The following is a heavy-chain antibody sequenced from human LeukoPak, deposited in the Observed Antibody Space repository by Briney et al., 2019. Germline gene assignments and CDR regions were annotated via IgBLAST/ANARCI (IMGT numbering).Heavy chain of an antibody. J-gene: IGHJ4*02. V-gene: IGHV4-61*02. Sequence: PSQTLSLTCTVSGVSISSGSYYWSWIRQPAGKGLEWIGRIYTSGSTNYNPSLKSRVTISVDTSKNQFTLKLSSVTAADTAVYYCARGRYGWLPFDYWGQGTLATVSS. CDR1: GVSISSGSYY. D-gene: IGHD3-16*01. CDR2: IYTSGST. CDR3: ARGRYGWLPFDY.